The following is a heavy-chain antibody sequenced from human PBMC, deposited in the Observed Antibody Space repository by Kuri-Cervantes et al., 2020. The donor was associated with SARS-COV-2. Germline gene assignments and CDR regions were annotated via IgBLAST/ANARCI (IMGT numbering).Heavy chain of an antibody. J-gene: IGHJ4*02. D-gene: IGHD3-3*01. CDR2: IYWDDDK. CDR1: GFSLTTTGVG. CDR3: VRSTYDFWSGSGGIALNDY. Sequence: SGPTLVKPTQTLTLTCTFSGFSLTTTGVGVAWIRQPPGQALEWLGVIYWDDDKHYGPSLQSRLTITGDTSNNQVVLTMTNMDPVDTATYYCVRSTYDFWSGSGGIALNDYWGQGTLVTVSS. V-gene: IGHV2-5*05.